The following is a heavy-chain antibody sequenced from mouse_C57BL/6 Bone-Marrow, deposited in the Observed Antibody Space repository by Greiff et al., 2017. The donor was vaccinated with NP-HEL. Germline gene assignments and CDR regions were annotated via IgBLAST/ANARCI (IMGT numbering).Heavy chain of an antibody. D-gene: IGHD2-2*01. Sequence: QVQLQQPGAELVKPGASVKLSCKASGYTFTSYWMHWVKQRPGQGLEWIGMIHPNSGSTNYNEKFKSKATLTVDKSSSTAYMQLSSLTSEDSAVYYCARRGLLWLRRGLDYWGQGTSVTVSS. CDR3: ARRGLLWLRRGLDY. J-gene: IGHJ4*01. CDR2: IHPNSGST. CDR1: GYTFTSYW. V-gene: IGHV1-64*01.